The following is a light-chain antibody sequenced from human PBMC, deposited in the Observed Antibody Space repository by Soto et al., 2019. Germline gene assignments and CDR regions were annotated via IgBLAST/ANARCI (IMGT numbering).Light chain of an antibody. J-gene: IGLJ2*01. V-gene: IGLV2-8*01. CDR1: SSDIGGYNY. Sequence: QSALTQPPSASGSPGQSVTISCTGTSSDIGGYNYVSWYQQHPGKAPKLMIYEVTKRPSGVPDRFSGSKSGNTASLIVSGLQVEDEADYYCSSHAGYNILKFGGGTKVTVL. CDR2: EVT. CDR3: SSHAGYNILK.